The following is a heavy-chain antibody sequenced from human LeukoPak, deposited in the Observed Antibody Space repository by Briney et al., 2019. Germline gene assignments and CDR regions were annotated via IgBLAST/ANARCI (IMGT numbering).Heavy chain of an antibody. V-gene: IGHV4-4*07. CDR2: IYTSGST. CDR3: ARENSGSYREFDY. J-gene: IGHJ4*02. Sequence: PWETLSLTCTVSGGSISSYYWSWIRQPAGKGLEWIGRIYTSGSTNYNASLKSRVSMSVDTSKNQFSLKLSSVTAADTAVFYCARENSGSYREFDYWGQGTLVTVSS. D-gene: IGHD1-26*01. CDR1: GGSISSYY.